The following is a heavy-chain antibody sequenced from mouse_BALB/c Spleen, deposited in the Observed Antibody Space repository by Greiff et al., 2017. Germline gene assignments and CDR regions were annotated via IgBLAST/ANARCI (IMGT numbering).Heavy chain of an antibody. D-gene: IGHD2-4*01. J-gene: IGHJ4*01. CDR3: ARGGITTDYYAMDY. Sequence: QVQLQQSGAELVKPGASVKLSCKASGYTFTSYWMHWVKQRPGQGLEWIGEINPSNGRTNYNEKFKSKATLTVDKSSSTAYMQLSSLTSEDSAVYYCARGGITTDYYAMDYWGQGTSVTVSS. CDR2: INPSNGRT. V-gene: IGHV1S81*02. CDR1: GYTFTSYW.